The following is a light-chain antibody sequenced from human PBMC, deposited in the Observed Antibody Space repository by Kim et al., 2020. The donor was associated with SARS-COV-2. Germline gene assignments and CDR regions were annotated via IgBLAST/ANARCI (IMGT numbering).Light chain of an antibody. Sequence: EIVLTKSPVTLSWSPGERATLSCRASQSVSSYLAWYQQKPGQAPRLLIYDASNRATGIPARFSGSGSGTDFTLTISSLEPEDFAVYYWQQRSNWPTYTFGQRTKLEI. V-gene: IGKV3-11*01. CDR2: DAS. CDR3: QQRSNWPTYT. CDR1: QSVSSY. J-gene: IGKJ2*01.